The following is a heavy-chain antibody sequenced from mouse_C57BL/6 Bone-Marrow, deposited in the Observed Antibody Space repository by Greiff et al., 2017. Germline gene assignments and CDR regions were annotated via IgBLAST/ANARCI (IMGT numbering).Heavy chain of an antibody. Sequence: EVHLVESGGDLVKPGGSLKLSCAASGFTFSSYGMSWVRQTPDKRLEWVATISSGGSYTYYPDSVQGRFTISRDNAKNTLYLQMSRLKSEDTAMYYCAGQRDTTVVADWYCDVWGTGTTVTVSS. D-gene: IGHD1-1*01. V-gene: IGHV5-6*01. J-gene: IGHJ1*03. CDR2: ISSGGSYT. CDR1: GFTFSSYG. CDR3: AGQRDTTVVADWYCDV.